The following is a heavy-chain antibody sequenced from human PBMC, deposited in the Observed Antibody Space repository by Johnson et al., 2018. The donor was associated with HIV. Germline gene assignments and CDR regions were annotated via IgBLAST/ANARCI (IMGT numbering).Heavy chain of an antibody. D-gene: IGHD3-22*01. V-gene: IGHV3-43*01. CDR1: GFNFDDYT. Sequence: VQLVESGGVVVQPGGSLRLSCAASGFNFDDYTMHWVRQVPGKGLEWVSLISWNGGSTYYADSVEGRFTISRDNSENSLYLQMNSLRSEDTALYYCTKELQATIVVFNAFDIWGQGKMVTVSS. CDR2: ISWNGGST. J-gene: IGHJ3*02. CDR3: TKELQATIVVFNAFDI.